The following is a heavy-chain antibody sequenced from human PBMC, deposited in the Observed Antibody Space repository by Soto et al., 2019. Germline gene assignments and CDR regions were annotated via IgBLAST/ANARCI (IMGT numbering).Heavy chain of an antibody. D-gene: IGHD5-12*01. CDR1: GYTFTSYD. V-gene: IGHV1-8*01. Sequence: ASVKVSCKASGYTFTSYDINWVRQATGQGLEWMGWMNPNSGNTGYAQKFQGRVTMTRNTSISTAYMELSSLRSEDTAVYYCAREARGDYDVDVWGQGTTVTVSS. CDR3: AREARGDYDVDV. J-gene: IGHJ6*02. CDR2: MNPNSGNT.